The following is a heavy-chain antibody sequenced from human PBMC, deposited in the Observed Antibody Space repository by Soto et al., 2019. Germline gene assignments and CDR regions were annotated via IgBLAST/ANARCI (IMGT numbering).Heavy chain of an antibody. CDR2: INHRGST. J-gene: IGHJ6*02. CDR3: ARGSRVKIPAASGRDYYYHGLDV. D-gene: IGHD6-25*01. CDR1: GGSFSGYY. Sequence: QVQLQQWGAGLLKPSETLSLTCAVYGGSFSGYYWSWIRQPPGKGLEWIGEINHRGSTNYNPSLKRRVTISVDTSKNQFSLKLNSVTAAATAVYYCARGSRVKIPAASGRDYYYHGLDVWGQGTAVTVSS. V-gene: IGHV4-34*01.